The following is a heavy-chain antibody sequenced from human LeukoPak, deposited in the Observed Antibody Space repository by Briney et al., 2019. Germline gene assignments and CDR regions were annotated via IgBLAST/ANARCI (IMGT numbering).Heavy chain of an antibody. J-gene: IGHJ4*02. CDR1: GGSISSYY. CDR2: IYYSGST. V-gene: IGHV4-59*01. CDR3: ARWRPVAATPY. Sequence: PSETLSLTCTVSGGSISSYYWSWIRQPPGKGLEWIGYIYYSGSTNYNPSLKSRVTISVDTSKNQFSLKLSSVTAADTAVYYCARWRPVAATPYWGQGNLVSVSS. D-gene: IGHD2-15*01.